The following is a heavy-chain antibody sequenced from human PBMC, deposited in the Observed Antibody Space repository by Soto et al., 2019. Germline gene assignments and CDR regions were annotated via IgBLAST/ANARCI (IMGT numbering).Heavy chain of an antibody. V-gene: IGHV3-30-3*01. J-gene: IGHJ6*02. CDR3: ASDEPSASYYYYGMDV. Sequence: PGGTLRLSCAASGFTFSSYAMHWVRQAPGKGLEWVAVISYDGSNKYYAYSVKGRFTISRDNSKNTMSLLMNSLRAEDTAVYYWASDEPSASYYYYGMDVWGQGTTVTVSS. CDR2: ISYDGSNK. CDR1: GFTFSSYA.